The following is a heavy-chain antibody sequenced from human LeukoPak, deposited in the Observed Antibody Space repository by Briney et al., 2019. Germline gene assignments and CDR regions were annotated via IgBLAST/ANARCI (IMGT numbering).Heavy chain of an antibody. CDR2: IYYSGST. D-gene: IGHD1-26*01. V-gene: IGHV4-59*01. Sequence: SETLSLTCTVSGGSISSYYWSWIRQPPGKGLEWIGYIYYSGSTNYNPSLKSRVTISVDTSKDQFSLKLSSVTAADTAVYYCARGDGSYGAFDIWGQGTMVTVSS. J-gene: IGHJ3*02. CDR3: ARGDGSYGAFDI. CDR1: GGSISSYY.